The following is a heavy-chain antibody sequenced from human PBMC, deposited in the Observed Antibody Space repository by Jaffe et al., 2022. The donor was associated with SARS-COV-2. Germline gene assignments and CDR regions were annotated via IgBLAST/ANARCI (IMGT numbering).Heavy chain of an antibody. CDR1: GYTFSGSP. V-gene: IGHV1-3*01. CDR2: INGDNA. CDR3: VKSGGEY. J-gene: IGHJ4*02. D-gene: IGHD3-16*01. Sequence: QVQLVQSGAEVKKPGASVKVSCKASGYTFSGSPMHWVRQAPGQGLEWMGWINGDNAGYSPKFQGRVSITRDTFATTVYMDLSSLRSEDTAVYYCVKSGGEYWGQGTLVTVSS.